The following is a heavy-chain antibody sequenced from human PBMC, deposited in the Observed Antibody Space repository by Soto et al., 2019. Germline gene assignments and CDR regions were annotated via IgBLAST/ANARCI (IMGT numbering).Heavy chain of an antibody. J-gene: IGHJ4*02. D-gene: IGHD7-27*01. CDR1: GGSISSYY. CDR2: INYSGST. CDR3: ARRWGTYFDF. V-gene: IGHV4-59*01. Sequence: QVQLQESGPGLVKPSETLSLTCTVSGGSISSYYWSWIRQPPGKGLEWIGYINYSGSTDYDPSLKSRVTLSVDTSKNQFSLKLSSVTAADTAVYYCARRWGTYFDFWGQGTLVTVSS.